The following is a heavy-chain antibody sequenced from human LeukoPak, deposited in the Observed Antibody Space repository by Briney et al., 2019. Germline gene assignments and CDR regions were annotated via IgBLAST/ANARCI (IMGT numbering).Heavy chain of an antibody. CDR1: GGSISSSSYY. CDR3: ARHRATVIADFDY. J-gene: IGHJ4*02. V-gene: IGHV4-39*01. Sequence: SETLSLTCTVSGGSISSSSYYWGWIRQPPGKGLEWIGSVYYSGTTYSNPSLKSRLTISVDTSNDQFSLRLRSVTAADTAVYYCARHRATVIADFDYWGQGTLVTVSS. D-gene: IGHD4-11*01. CDR2: VYYSGTT.